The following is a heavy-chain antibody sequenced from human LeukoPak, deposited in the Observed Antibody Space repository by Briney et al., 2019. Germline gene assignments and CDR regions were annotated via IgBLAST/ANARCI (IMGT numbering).Heavy chain of an antibody. CDR3: ARDQLVGVRDYMDV. CDR2: ISSSSSYI. Sequence: PGGSLRLSCAASGFTFSSYSMNWVRQAPGKGLEWVSSISSSSSYIYYADSVKGRFTISRDNAKNSLYLQMNSLRAEDTAVYYCARDQLVGVRDYMDVWGKGTTLTVSS. V-gene: IGHV3-21*01. J-gene: IGHJ6*03. D-gene: IGHD1-26*01. CDR1: GFTFSSYS.